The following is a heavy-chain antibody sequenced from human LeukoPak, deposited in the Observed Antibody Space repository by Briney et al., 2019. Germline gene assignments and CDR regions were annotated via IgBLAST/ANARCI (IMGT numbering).Heavy chain of an antibody. CDR1: GGSFSDYY. D-gene: IGHD3-22*01. J-gene: IGHJ4*02. V-gene: IGHV4-34*01. CDR2: INHSGST. Sequence: SETLSLTCAVYGGSFSDYYWSWIRQPPGKGLEWIGEINHSGSTNYNPSLKSRVTISVDTSKNQFSPKLSSVTAADTAVYYCARGENLNYYDSSGYFDYWGQGTLVTVSS. CDR3: ARGENLNYYDSSGYFDY.